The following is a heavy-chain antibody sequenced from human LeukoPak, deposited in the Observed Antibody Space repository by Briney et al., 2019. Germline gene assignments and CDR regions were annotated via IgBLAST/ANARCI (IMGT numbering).Heavy chain of an antibody. J-gene: IGHJ4*02. V-gene: IGHV3-48*02. CDR2: ISSSSSTI. D-gene: IGHD3-22*01. Sequence: GGSLRLSCAASGFTFSSYSMTWVRQAPGKGLEWVSYISSSSSTIYYADSVKGRFTISRDNAKNSLYLQMNSLRDEDTAVYYCARVLGKDYYDSSGYWGQGTLVTVSS. CDR1: GFTFSSYS. CDR3: ARVLGKDYYDSSGY.